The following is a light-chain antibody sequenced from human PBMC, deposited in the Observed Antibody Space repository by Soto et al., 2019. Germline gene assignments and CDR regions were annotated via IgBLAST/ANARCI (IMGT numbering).Light chain of an antibody. CDR2: GAS. V-gene: IGKV3-20*01. CDR1: QSVSSSF. Sequence: EIVLTQSPGTLSLSPGERATLSCRASQSVSSSFLAWYQQKPGQAPRLLIYGASSRATGIPDRFSGSGSGTDFTLTISRLEPEDVAVYYCQQYCSSPLTFGVGTKVESK. J-gene: IGKJ4*01. CDR3: QQYCSSPLT.